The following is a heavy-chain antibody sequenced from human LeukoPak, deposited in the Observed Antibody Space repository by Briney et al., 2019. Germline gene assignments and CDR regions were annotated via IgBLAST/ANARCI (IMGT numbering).Heavy chain of an antibody. CDR1: GYSFTTYW. D-gene: IGHD3-22*01. CDR2: IYPADSET. J-gene: IGHJ6*03. CDR3: ARHSYDSSDFHYMDV. V-gene: IGHV5-51*01. Sequence: GESLKISCKGSGYSFTTYWIAWVRQMPGKGLEWMGIIYPADSETKYSPSFQGQVTFSADKSISTTYLQWSTLRASDTAIYYCARHSYDSSDFHYMDVWGKGTTVTISS.